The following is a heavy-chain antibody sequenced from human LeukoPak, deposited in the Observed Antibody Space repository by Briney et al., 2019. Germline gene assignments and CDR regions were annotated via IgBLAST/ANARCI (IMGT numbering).Heavy chain of an antibody. J-gene: IGHJ4*02. D-gene: IGHD3-22*01. CDR1: GYGFTSYW. CDR3: ATQADDSSAHQYFDY. CDR2: IYPGDSDT. V-gene: IGHV5-51*01. Sequence: GESLKISCKGSGYGFTSYWIGWVRQMPGKGLEWMGIIYPGDSDTRYSPSFQGQVTISADKSISTAYLQWSSLKASDTAMYYCATQADDSSAHQYFDYWGQGTLVTVSS.